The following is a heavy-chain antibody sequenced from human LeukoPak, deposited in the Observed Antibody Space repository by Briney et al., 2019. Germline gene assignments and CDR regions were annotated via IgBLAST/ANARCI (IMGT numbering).Heavy chain of an antibody. CDR2: INHSGST. Sequence: PSETLSLTCAVYGGSFSGYYWSWIRQPPGKGLEWIGEINHSGSTNYNPSLKSRVTISVDTSKNQFSLKLSSVTAADTAVYYCARVTVTRNPKYFDYWGQGTLVTVSS. CDR3: ARVTVTRNPKYFDY. D-gene: IGHD4-17*01. V-gene: IGHV4-34*01. CDR1: GGSFSGYY. J-gene: IGHJ4*02.